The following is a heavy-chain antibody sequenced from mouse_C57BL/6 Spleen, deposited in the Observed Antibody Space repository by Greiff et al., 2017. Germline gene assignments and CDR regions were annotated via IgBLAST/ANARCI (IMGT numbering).Heavy chain of an antibody. CDR2: IDPSDSYT. CDR1: GYTFTSYW. CDR3: TRGVYDGEDY. V-gene: IGHV1-69*01. Sequence: QVQLQQSGAELVMPGASVKLSCKASGYTFTSYWMHWVKQRPGQGLEWIGEIDPSDSYTNYNKKFKGKSTLTVDKSSSTAYMQLSSLTSEDSAVYYCTRGVYDGEDYWGQGTTLTVSS. D-gene: IGHD2-3*01. J-gene: IGHJ2*01.